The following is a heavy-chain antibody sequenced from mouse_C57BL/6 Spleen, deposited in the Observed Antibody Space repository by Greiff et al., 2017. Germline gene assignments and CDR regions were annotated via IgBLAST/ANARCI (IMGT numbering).Heavy chain of an antibody. CDR2: IDPENGDT. CDR3: TTPGSSGYLDY. D-gene: IGHD1-1*01. CDR1: GFNIKDDY. J-gene: IGHJ2*01. Sequence: VQLQQSGAELVRPGASVKLSCTASGFNIKDDYMHWVKQRPEQGLEWIGWIDPENGDTEYASKFQGKATITADTSSNTAYLQLSSLTSEDTAVYYCTTPGSSGYLDYWGQGTTLTVSS. V-gene: IGHV14-4*01.